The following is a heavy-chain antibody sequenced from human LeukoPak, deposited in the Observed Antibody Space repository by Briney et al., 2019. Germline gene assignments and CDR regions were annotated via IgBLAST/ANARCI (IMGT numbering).Heavy chain of an antibody. Sequence: SETLSLTCAVYGGSFSGYYWSWIRQPPGKGLEWIGEINHSGSTNYNPSLKSRVTISVDTSKNQFSLKLSSVTAADTAAYYCARAPGYCSSTSCYSLDYWGQGTLVTVSS. D-gene: IGHD2-2*01. J-gene: IGHJ4*02. CDR3: ARAPGYCSSTSCYSLDY. CDR1: GGSFSGYY. V-gene: IGHV4-34*01. CDR2: INHSGST.